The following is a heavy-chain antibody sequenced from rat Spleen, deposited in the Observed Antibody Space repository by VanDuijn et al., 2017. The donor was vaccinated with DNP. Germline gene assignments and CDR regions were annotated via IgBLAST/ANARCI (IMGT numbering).Heavy chain of an antibody. CDR3: KRHRGGFDY. V-gene: IGHV5-17*01. J-gene: IGHJ2*01. CDR1: GFTFSDYA. Sequence: EVQLVESGGGFVQAGRSLKVSCAVSGFTFSDYAMAWVRQAPKKGLEWVATIIYDGNITYYRDSVKGRFTISRDNAKSTLYLQMDSLRSEETATYFFKRHRGGFDYWGQGVMVTVSS. CDR2: IIYDGNIT.